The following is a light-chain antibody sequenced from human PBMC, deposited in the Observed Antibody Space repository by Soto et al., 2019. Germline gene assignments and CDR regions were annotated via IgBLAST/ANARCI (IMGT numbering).Light chain of an antibody. CDR3: SSYRSTNTLGV. CDR2: DVS. Sequence: QSALTQPASVSGSPGQSITISCTGTSSDIGGYNYVSWYQQHPGQAPKLIIYDVSSRPSGISDRFSGSKSGNTASLTISGLQAEDEADYYCSSYRSTNTLGVFGGGTKLTVL. V-gene: IGLV2-14*01. CDR1: SSDIGGYNY. J-gene: IGLJ2*01.